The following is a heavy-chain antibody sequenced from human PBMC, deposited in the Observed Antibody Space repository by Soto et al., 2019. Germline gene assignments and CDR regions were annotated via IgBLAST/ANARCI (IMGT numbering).Heavy chain of an antibody. Sequence: XSVKVSCKASGYTFTSYGIRWVRQAPGQGLEWMGWISAYNGNTNYAQKLQGRVTMTTDTSTSTAYMELRSLRSDDTAVYYCARDVSRDSSPMYYFDYWGQGTLVTVSS. J-gene: IGHJ4*02. CDR2: ISAYNGNT. CDR3: ARDVSRDSSPMYYFDY. D-gene: IGHD3-22*01. V-gene: IGHV1-18*01. CDR1: GYTFTSYG.